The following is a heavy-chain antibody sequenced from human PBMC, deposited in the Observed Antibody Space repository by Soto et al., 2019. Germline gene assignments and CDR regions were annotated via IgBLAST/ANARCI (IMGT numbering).Heavy chain of an antibody. CDR2: IDNDGSST. V-gene: IGHV3-74*01. CDR1: GFTFSGYW. Sequence: EVQLVESGGGLVQPGESLRLACAASGFTFSGYWMHWVRQAPGKGLVWVSRIDNDGSSTTYADSVKGRFTISRDNAKNTLYLEMNSLTAEVTAVYYCTRDGMGPIDFDYWGQGTLATVSS. CDR3: TRDGMGPIDFDY. J-gene: IGHJ4*02.